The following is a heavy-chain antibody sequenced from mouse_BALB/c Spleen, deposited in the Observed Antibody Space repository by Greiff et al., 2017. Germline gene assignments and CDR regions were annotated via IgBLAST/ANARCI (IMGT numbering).Heavy chain of an antibody. Sequence: EVQLVESGGGLVKPGGSLKLSCAASGFTFSDYYMYWVRQTPEKRLEWVATISDGGSYTYYPDSVKGRFTISRDNAKNNLYLQMSSLKSEDTAMYYCARGGYDDNFDYWGQGTTLTVSS. D-gene: IGHD2-14*01. CDR1: GFTFSDYY. V-gene: IGHV5-4*02. CDR2: ISDGGSYT. CDR3: ARGGYDDNFDY. J-gene: IGHJ2*01.